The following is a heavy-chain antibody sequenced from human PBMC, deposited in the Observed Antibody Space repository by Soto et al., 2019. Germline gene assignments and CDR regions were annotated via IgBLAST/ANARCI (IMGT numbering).Heavy chain of an antibody. CDR3: ARAEEMATIRPGWKVRFDY. CDR1: GYTFTGYY. D-gene: IGHD5-12*01. CDR2: INPNSGGT. V-gene: IGHV1-2*04. Sequence: ASVKVSCKASGYTFTGYYMHWVRQAPGQGLEWMGWINPNSGGTNYAQKFQGWVTMTRDTSISTAYMELSRLRSDDTAVYYCARAEEMATIRPGWKVRFDYWGQGTLVTVSS. J-gene: IGHJ4*02.